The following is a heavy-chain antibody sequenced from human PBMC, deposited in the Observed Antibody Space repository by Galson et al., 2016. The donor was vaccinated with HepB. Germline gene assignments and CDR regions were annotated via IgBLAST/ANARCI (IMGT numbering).Heavy chain of an antibody. CDR3: ARHLYYYDTTGYPYYYYMDV. Sequence: QSGAEVKKPGESLRISCKVSGYNFANYWIIWVRQMAGKGLEWMGRIDPTDSYTSYSPSFQGHVAISVDKSISTAYLQWGSLKASDTAVYYCARHLYYYDTTGYPYYYYMDVWGKGTTVTVSS. CDR2: IDPTDSYT. J-gene: IGHJ6*03. D-gene: IGHD3-22*01. V-gene: IGHV5-10-1*01. CDR1: GYNFANYW.